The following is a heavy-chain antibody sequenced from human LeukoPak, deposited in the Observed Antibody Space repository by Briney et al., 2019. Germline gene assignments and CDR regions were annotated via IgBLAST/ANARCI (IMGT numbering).Heavy chain of an antibody. J-gene: IGHJ4*02. CDR3: ARESSSGWYYFDY. Sequence: GGSLRLSCAASGFTVSSNYMSWVRQAPGKGLEWVSVIYSGGSTYYADSVKGRFTISRDNSKNTLYLQMNSLRAEDTAVYYCARESSSGWYYFDYWGQGTLVTVSS. CDR2: IYSGGST. CDR1: GFTVSSNY. V-gene: IGHV3-66*01. D-gene: IGHD6-19*01.